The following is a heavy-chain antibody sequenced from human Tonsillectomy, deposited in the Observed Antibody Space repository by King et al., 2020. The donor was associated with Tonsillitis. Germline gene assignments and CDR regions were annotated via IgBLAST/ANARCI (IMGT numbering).Heavy chain of an antibody. J-gene: IGHJ6*03. Sequence: QLVQSGAEVKKPGSSVKVSCKASGGTFGSYGISWVRQAPGQGLEWMGGIIPILRSANYAPKIQCRVTITADESTSTVYMELSSLRSDDTAVDYCARGTPGYCDSSSCYTTYYYYYMDVWGKGTTVTVSS. V-gene: IGHV1-69*01. CDR2: IIPILRSA. CDR1: GGTFGSYG. D-gene: IGHD2-2*02. CDR3: ARGTPGYCDSSSCYTTYYYYYMDV.